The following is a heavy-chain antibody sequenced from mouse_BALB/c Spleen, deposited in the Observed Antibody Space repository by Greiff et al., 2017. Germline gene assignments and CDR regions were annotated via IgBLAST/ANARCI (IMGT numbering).Heavy chain of an antibody. CDR3: ASPGSSYWYFDV. CDR1: GYSITSDYA. D-gene: IGHD1-1*01. Sequence: EVQLQQSGPGLVKPSQSLSLTCTVTGYSITSDYAWNWIRQFPGNKLEWIGYISYSGSTSYNPSLKSRISITRDTSKNQFFLQLNSVTTEDTATYYCASPGSSYWYFDVWGAGTTVTVSS. J-gene: IGHJ1*01. V-gene: IGHV3-2*02. CDR2: ISYSGST.